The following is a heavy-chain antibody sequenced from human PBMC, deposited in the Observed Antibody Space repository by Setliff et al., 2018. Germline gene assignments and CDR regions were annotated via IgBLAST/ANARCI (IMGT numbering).Heavy chain of an antibody. CDR3: VRGFGCGEGICIYQFDQ. Sequence: SETLSLTCTVSGHAINSHYWSWIRQPPGKRLEYIGYIHYTGTTNYSPSLKGRVTITLDTSRNQFSLKLSSVTAADTAVYFCVRGFGCGEGICIYQFDQWGRGVLVT. V-gene: IGHV4-59*11. J-gene: IGHJ1*01. CDR2: IHYTGTT. CDR1: GHAINSHY. D-gene: IGHD3-10*01.